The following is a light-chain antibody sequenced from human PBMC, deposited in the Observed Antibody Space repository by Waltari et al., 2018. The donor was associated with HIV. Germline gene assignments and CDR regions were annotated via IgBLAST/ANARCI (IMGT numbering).Light chain of an antibody. V-gene: IGLV2-8*01. Sequence: QSALTQPPSASGSLGQSVTISCTGSSSDIGASDSFSWFQHHPRSAPNRLLHDVTRRPSTVCDRFAGSRSGSTAFLTVAGLQPDDGATYFCSSYGDSLRVLFGGGTNVTVL. CDR1: SSDIGASDS. CDR3: SSYGDSLRVL. CDR2: DVT. J-gene: IGLJ3*02.